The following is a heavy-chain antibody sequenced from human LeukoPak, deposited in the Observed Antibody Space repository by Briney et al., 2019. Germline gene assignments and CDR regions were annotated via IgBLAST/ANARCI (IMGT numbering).Heavy chain of an antibody. CDR1: GFSFGAHA. CDR3: ARASYDSGDYYLDY. D-gene: IGHD3-10*01. J-gene: IGHJ4*02. V-gene: IGHV3-72*01. CDR2: IRNRANSYTT. Sequence: GGSLRLSCVGSGFSFGAHAMHWVRQIPGKGLEWVGRIRNRANSYTTEYGASVKGRFTISRDDSKNSLDVQMNSLKTEDTAVYYCARASYDSGDYYLDYWGQGTLVTVSS.